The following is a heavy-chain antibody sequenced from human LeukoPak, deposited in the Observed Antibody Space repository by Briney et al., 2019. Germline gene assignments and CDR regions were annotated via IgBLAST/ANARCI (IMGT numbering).Heavy chain of an antibody. V-gene: IGHV4-39*07. Sequence: SETLSLTCTVSGGSISSSSYYWGWIRQPPGKGLEWIGSIYYSGSTYYNPSLKSRVTISVDTSKNQFSLKLSSVTAADTAVYYCARVILTGYYHYWGQGTLVTVSS. J-gene: IGHJ4*02. D-gene: IGHD3-9*01. CDR1: GGSISSSSYY. CDR2: IYYSGST. CDR3: ARVILTGYYHY.